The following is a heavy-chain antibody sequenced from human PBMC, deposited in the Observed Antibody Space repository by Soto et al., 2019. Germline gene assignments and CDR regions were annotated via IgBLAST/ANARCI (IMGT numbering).Heavy chain of an antibody. J-gene: IGHJ6*02. CDR2: IYWNDDK. CDR1: GFSLSTSGVG. Sequence: QITLKESGPTLVKPTQTLTLTCTFSGFSLSTSGVGVGWIRQPPGKALEWLALIYWNDDKRYSPSLMSRLTITKDTSKNQMVLKMTNMDPVDTATYYCAHSYPPMTTVHYYYYYGMDVWGQGTTVTVSS. V-gene: IGHV2-5*01. D-gene: IGHD4-4*01. CDR3: AHSYPPMTTVHYYYYYGMDV.